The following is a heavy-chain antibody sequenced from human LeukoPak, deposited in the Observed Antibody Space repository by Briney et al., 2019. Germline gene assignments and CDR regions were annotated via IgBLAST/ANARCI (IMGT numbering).Heavy chain of an antibody. CDR2: IWYDGSNK. Sequence: PGRSLRLFYAGSGFTFSPCGKDCVRQAPGKGLEWVAFIWYDGSNKYYADSVKGRFTISRDNSKNTLYLQMNSLRVEDTAVYYCARDGTVIAGLFVPWGRGTLVTVSS. V-gene: IGHV3-33*01. J-gene: IGHJ5*02. D-gene: IGHD4-11*01. CDR3: ARDGTVIAGLFVP. CDR1: GFTFSPCG.